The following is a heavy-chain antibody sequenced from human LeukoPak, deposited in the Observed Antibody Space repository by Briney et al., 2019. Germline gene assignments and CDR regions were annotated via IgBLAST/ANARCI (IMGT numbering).Heavy chain of an antibody. CDR1: VFTSSSYV. D-gene: IGHD3-3*01. V-gene: IGHV3-13*04. J-gene: IGHJ2*01. Sequence: PGGSLRLSCAASVFTSSSYVMHWVRQGTGKGLEWVSANGTAGDTYYPGSVKGRFNTSKENAKNSVYLQMNSLRPGDTAVYYCARANRGGFYDLWGRGTLVTVSS. CDR3: ARANRGGFYDL. CDR2: NGTAGDT.